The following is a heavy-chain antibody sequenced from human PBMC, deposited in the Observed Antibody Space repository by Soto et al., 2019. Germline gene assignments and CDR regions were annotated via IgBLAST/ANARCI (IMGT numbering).Heavy chain of an antibody. Sequence: QVQLVQSGPEVKKTGTSVEVSCKASGGTFSSRAISWVRQAPGQGLEWMGGVIPVFGRVNYAAKFQDRVTITADESTGTVYMELSSRRSEDTALYYCANSRGGTFLGYHGMDIWGQGTTVSVSS. D-gene: IGHD3-16*01. CDR2: VIPVFGRV. V-gene: IGHV1-69*01. CDR3: ANSRGGTFLGYHGMDI. J-gene: IGHJ6*02. CDR1: GGTFSSRA.